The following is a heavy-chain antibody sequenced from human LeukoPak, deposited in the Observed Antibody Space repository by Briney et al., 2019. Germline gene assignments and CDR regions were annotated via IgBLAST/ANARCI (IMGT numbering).Heavy chain of an antibody. D-gene: IGHD3-10*01. CDR1: GYTFTGYY. CDR3: ARGFRGVILNWFDP. V-gene: IGHV1-2*04. Sequence: ASVKVSCKASGYTFTGYYMHWVRQAPGQGLEWMGWINPNSGGTNYAQKFQGWVTMTRDTSISSAYMELSRLRSDDTAVYYCARGFRGVILNWFDPWSQGTLVTVPS. J-gene: IGHJ5*02. CDR2: INPNSGGT.